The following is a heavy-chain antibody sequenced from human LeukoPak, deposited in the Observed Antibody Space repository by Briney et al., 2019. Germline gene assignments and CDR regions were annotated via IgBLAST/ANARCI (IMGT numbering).Heavy chain of an antibody. CDR1: GGSFSGYY. Sequence: SETLSLTCAVYGGSFSGYYWSWIRQPPGKGLEWIGSIYYSGSTYYNPSLKSRVTISVDTSKNQFSLNLSSVTAADTAVYYCARRGGYSGYGPFDYWGQGTLVTVSS. D-gene: IGHD5-12*01. J-gene: IGHJ4*02. V-gene: IGHV4-34*01. CDR2: IYYSGST. CDR3: ARRGGYSGYGPFDY.